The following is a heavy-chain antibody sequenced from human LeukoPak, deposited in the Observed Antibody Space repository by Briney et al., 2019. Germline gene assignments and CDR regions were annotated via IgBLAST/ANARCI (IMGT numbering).Heavy chain of an antibody. D-gene: IGHD3/OR15-3a*01. CDR3: AKRGVVIRVILVGFHKEAYYFES. CDR2: ISDSGGST. CDR1: GITLSNYG. J-gene: IGHJ4*02. V-gene: IGHV3-23*01. Sequence: GGSLRLSCAVSGITLSNYGMSWVRQAPGKGLEWVAGISDSGGSTNYADSVKGRFTISRDNPKNTLYLQMNSLRAEDTGVYFCAKRGVVIRVILVGFHKEAYYFESWGQGALVTVSS.